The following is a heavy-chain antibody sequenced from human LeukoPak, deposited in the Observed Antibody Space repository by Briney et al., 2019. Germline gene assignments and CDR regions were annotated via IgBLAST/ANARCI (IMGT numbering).Heavy chain of an antibody. CDR1: GFTLSSYE. Sequence: SGGSLRLPCTVSGFTLSSYEMSWIRQAPGKGLEWVSSIDYDGGSGHYADSVKGRFTISRDNAKNSLYLQMNSLRAEDTALYYCAREGHCSGGSCYSNDFDYWGQGTLVTVSS. CDR2: IDYDGGSG. V-gene: IGHV3-20*04. CDR3: AREGHCSGGSCYSNDFDY. J-gene: IGHJ4*02. D-gene: IGHD2-15*01.